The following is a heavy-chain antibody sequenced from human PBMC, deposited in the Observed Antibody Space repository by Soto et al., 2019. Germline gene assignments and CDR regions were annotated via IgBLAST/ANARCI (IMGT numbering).Heavy chain of an antibody. V-gene: IGHV3-74*01. CDR3: ARDQSVSDPTTFHY. J-gene: IGHJ4*02. CDR1: GFTFTKSW. Sequence: GGSLRLSCAASGFTFTKSWMHWVRQTPGKGLEWVSRVNTDGSDTIYADSVKGRFTISRDNAKNTLYLQMNSLTAEDTAMYYCARDQSVSDPTTFHYWGQGALVTVSS. D-gene: IGHD6-19*01. CDR2: VNTDGSDT.